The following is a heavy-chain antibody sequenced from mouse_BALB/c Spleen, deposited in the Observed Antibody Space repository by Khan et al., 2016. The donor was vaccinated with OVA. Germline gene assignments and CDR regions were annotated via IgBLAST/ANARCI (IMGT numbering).Heavy chain of an antibody. J-gene: IGHJ3*01. V-gene: IGHV3-8*02. D-gene: IGHD2-4*01. CDR2: ISYSGST. CDR3: ARYDYDYDGAFAY. CDR1: GDSITSGY. Sequence: EVQLVESGPSLVKPSQTLSLTCSVTGDSITSGYWNWIRKFPGNKLEYMGYISYSGSTYYNPSLKSRISITPETSKNQYYLQLNSVTTEDTATYYCARYDYDYDGAFAYWGQGTLVTVSA.